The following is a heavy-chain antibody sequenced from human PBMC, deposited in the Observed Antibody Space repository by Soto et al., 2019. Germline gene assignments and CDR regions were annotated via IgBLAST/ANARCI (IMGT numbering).Heavy chain of an antibody. V-gene: IGHV1-46*01. CDR2: INPRGGST. J-gene: IGHJ6*02. CDR3: AREKGDSSGYYPTYGMDV. CDR1: GYTFTTYY. Sequence: ASVKVSCKASGYTFTTYYMHWVRQAPGRGLEWMGMINPRGGSTSYAQKFQGRVTMTRDTSTSTVYMELSSLRAEDTAVYYCAREKGDSSGYYPTYGMDVWGQGTTVTVSS. D-gene: IGHD3-22*01.